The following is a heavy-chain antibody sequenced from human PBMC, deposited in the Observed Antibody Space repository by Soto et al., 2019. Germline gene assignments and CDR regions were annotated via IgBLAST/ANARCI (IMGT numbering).Heavy chain of an antibody. D-gene: IGHD3-3*01. Sequence: QVQLQESGPGLVKPSETLSLTCTVSGGCISSYYWSWIRQPPGKGLEWIGYIYYSGSTNYNPSLKSRVTISVDTSKNQFSLKLSSVTPADTAVYYCARARFTIFGVVRFYMDVWGKGTTVTVSS. J-gene: IGHJ6*03. CDR1: GGCISSYY. V-gene: IGHV4-59*01. CDR3: ARARFTIFGVVRFYMDV. CDR2: IYYSGST.